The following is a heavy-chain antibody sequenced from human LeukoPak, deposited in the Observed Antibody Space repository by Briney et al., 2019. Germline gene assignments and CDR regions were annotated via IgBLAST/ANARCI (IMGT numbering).Heavy chain of an antibody. CDR3: ARDTKGGYFDL. CDR1: GFTFNTYW. Sequence: GGSLRLSCAASGFTFNTYWMSWVRQAPGKGLEWLANIKEDGTRDYYVESVKGRFTISKDNAKTSLYLQLNSLRAEDTAVYYCARDTKGGYFDLWGQGTLVTVSS. J-gene: IGHJ4*02. V-gene: IGHV3-7*01. CDR2: IKEDGTRD.